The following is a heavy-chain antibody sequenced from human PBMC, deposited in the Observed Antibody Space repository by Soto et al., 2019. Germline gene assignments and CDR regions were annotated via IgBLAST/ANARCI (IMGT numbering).Heavy chain of an antibody. CDR2: TYYRSKWYY. D-gene: IGHD1-26*01. V-gene: IGHV6-1*01. CDR3: ARGEQYSGRIFDY. J-gene: IGHJ4*01. CDR1: GDSVSSNSAG. Sequence: SETLSLTCAITGDSVSSNSAGWSWVRQSPSRGLEWLGRTYYRSKWYYEYAVSVRGRITINPDTSKNQYSLQLNSVTPEDTAVYFCARGEQYSGRIFDYWGQGTLVTVSS.